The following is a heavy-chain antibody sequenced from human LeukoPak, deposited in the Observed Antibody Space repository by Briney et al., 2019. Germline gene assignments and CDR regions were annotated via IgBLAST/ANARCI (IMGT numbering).Heavy chain of an antibody. CDR3: ARALYSSSWYYFDY. V-gene: IGHV4-39*07. Sequence: PSETLSLTCTVSGGSISSSSYYWGWIRQPPGKGLEWIGSIYYSGSTYYNPSLKSRVTISVDTSKNQISLKLSSVTAADTAVYYCARALYSSSWYYFDYWGQGTLVTVSS. D-gene: IGHD6-13*01. CDR2: IYYSGST. J-gene: IGHJ4*02. CDR1: GGSISSSSYY.